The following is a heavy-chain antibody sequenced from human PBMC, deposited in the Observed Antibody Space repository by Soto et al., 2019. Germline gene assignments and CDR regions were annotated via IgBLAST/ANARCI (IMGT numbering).Heavy chain of an antibody. D-gene: IGHD4-17*01. Sequence: QVQLRQWGAGLVKPSETLSLTCAVYGGSFNGYYWNWIRQPPGKGLEWIGENNHSGSTKYNPSLKSRVSISVDTSKNQFSLRLSSVTAADTAVYYCASQRPTVTTFDYWGQGTLVTVSS. CDR2: NNHSGST. CDR1: GGSFNGYY. V-gene: IGHV4-34*01. CDR3: ASQRPTVTTFDY. J-gene: IGHJ4*02.